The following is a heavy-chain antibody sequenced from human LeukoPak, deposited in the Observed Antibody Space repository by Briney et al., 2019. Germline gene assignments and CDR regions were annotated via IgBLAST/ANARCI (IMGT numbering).Heavy chain of an antibody. CDR2: IDPSGGST. CDR1: GYTFTSYY. CDR3: ARAPNGGLPGGF. D-gene: IGHD7-27*01. V-gene: IGHV1-46*01. J-gene: IGHJ4*02. Sequence: ASVKVSCKASGYTFTSYYMHWVRQAPGQGLEWMGIIDPSGGSTSYAQKFQGRVTMTRDTSTSTVYMEVRSLRSEDTAVYYCARAPNGGLPGGFWGQGTLVTVSS.